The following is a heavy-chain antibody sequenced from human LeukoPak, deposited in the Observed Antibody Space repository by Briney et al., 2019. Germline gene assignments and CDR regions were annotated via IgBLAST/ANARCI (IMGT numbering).Heavy chain of an antibody. V-gene: IGHV4-59*08. Sequence: SETLSLTCTVSGGSISSYYWSWIRQPPGRGLEWIGYIYYSGSINYNPSLKSRVTISVDTSKNQFSLKLSSVTAADTAVYYCARSIYSSSSMDNWGQGTLVTVSS. J-gene: IGHJ4*02. D-gene: IGHD6-6*01. CDR3: ARSIYSSSSMDN. CDR1: GGSISSYY. CDR2: IYYSGSI.